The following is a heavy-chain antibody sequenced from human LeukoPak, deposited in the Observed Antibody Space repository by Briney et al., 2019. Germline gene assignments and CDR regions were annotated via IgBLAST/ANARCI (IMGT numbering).Heavy chain of an antibody. V-gene: IGHV3-30*03. CDR1: EFTFSSYG. CDR3: ARDYDFWGNNWFDP. CDR2: ISYDGSNK. Sequence: GGSLRLSCAGSEFTFSSYGMHWVRQAPGKGLEWVAVISYDGSNKYYADSVKGRFTISRDNSKNTLYLQMNSLRAEDTAVYYCARDYDFWGNNWFDPWGQGTLVTVSS. J-gene: IGHJ5*02. D-gene: IGHD3/OR15-3a*01.